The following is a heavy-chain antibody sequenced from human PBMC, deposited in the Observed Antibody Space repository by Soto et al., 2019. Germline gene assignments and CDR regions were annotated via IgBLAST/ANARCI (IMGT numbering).Heavy chain of an antibody. CDR2: TYHSGNP. Sequence: SETLSLTCDVSGDTISTGGYTWAWIRQPPGKALEWIGHTYHSGNPYYNPSLKSRVIISVDRSKNQFSLKLSSVTAADTAVYYCARQTDSYYTFDAFDIWGQGTMVTVSS. D-gene: IGHD3-22*01. J-gene: IGHJ3*02. CDR3: ARQTDSYYTFDAFDI. CDR1: GDTISTGGYT. V-gene: IGHV4-30-2*01.